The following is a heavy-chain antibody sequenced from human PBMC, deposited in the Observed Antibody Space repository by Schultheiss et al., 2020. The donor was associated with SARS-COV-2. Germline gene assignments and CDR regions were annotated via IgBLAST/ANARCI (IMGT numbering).Heavy chain of an antibody. D-gene: IGHD3-16*02. V-gene: IGHV4-34*01. CDR3: ARYMISFGGIIVSGFDY. CDR2: INHSGST. CDR1: GGSFSGYY. J-gene: IGHJ4*02. Sequence: SETLSLTCAVYGGSFSGYYWSWIRQPPGKGLEWIGEINHSGSTNYNPSLKSRVTISVDTSKNQFSLKLSSVTAADTAVYYCARYMISFGGIIVSGFDYWGQGALVTVSS.